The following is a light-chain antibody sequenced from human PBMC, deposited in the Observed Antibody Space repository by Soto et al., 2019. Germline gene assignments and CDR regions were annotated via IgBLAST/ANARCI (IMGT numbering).Light chain of an antibody. CDR2: AAS. J-gene: IGKJ1*01. Sequence: ATRMTQSPSSFSASTGDRVNITCRADQGVSSYLAWYQQKPGSAPKLLIYAASTLQSGVPSTFSGSGSGTDFTLTISRLEPEDFAVFYCHQCDSSPWTFGQGTKVEIK. CDR1: QGVSSY. V-gene: IGKV1-8*01. CDR3: HQCDSSPWT.